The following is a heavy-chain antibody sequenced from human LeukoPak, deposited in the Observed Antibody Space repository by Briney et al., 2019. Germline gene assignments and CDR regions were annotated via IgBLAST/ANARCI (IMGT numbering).Heavy chain of an antibody. CDR1: GFTFSSYT. CDR2: INHSGST. J-gene: IGHJ6*03. Sequence: GSLRLSCAASGFTFSSYTMNWVRQAPGKGLEWIGEINHSGSTNYNPSLKSRVTISVDTSKNQFSLKLSSVTAADTAVYYCARGNGYNWKSYPYYYYYYMDVWGKGTTVTVSS. V-gene: IGHV4-34*01. D-gene: IGHD1-20*01. CDR3: ARGNGYNWKSYPYYYYYYMDV.